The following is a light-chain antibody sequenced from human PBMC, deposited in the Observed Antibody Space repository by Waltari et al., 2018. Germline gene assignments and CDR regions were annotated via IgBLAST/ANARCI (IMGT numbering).Light chain of an antibody. V-gene: IGLV1-47*01. CDR3: AAWDDSLDVVV. J-gene: IGLJ2*01. CDR1: SSNIGNNY. Sequence: QSMLTQPPSASATPGQRVTISCSGASSNIGNNYVYWYQQIPGTAPKLLLYRDDQRPSEVPDRFSGSKSGTSAFLAISGLRSEDEADYHCAAWDDSLDVVVFGGGTKLTVL. CDR2: RDD.